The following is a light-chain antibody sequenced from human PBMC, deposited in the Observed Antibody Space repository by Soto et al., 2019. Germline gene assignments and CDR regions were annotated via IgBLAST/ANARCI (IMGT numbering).Light chain of an antibody. J-gene: IGKJ4*01. Sequence: EIVMTQSPATLSVSPGERATLSCRSSQSVSSNLAWYQQKPGQAPRLLIYGASTRATGIPARFSGSGSGTEFTLTISSLQSEDFATYYCQQYYSYPQLTFGGGTKVDIK. V-gene: IGKV3-15*01. CDR1: QSVSSN. CDR2: GAS. CDR3: QQYYSYPQLT.